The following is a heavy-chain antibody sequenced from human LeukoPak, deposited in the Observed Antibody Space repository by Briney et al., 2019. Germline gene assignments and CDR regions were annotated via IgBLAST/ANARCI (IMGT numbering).Heavy chain of an antibody. J-gene: IGHJ6*02. D-gene: IGHD2-21*02. CDR2: IKSDGSST. V-gene: IGHV3-74*01. CDR1: GFTFSNYW. CDR3: SRDSLSSCGGDCYPGLDV. Sequence: GGSLSLSCAASGFTFSNYWMHWVRQAPGEALMWVSRIKSDGSSTTYADSVKGRFTISRDNAKNTLYLQMNSLRAEDTAVYYCSRDSLSSCGGDCYPGLDVWGQGTTVTVSS.